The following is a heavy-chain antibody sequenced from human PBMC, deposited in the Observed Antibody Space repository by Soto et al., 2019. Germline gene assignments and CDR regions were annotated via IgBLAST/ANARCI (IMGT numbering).Heavy chain of an antibody. D-gene: IGHD6-13*01. CDR1: GYTFTSYG. CDR3: AREPYSGSWYPPYYCMDV. V-gene: IGHV1-18*01. Sequence: QVPLVQSGAEVKKPGASVKVSCKASGYTFTSYGITWVRQAPGQGLEWMGWISAYNGNTNYAQKLQGRVTMTTDTSTSTAYMELRILRSDDTAVYYCAREPYSGSWYPPYYCMDVWGKGTTVTVSS. CDR2: ISAYNGNT. J-gene: IGHJ6*03.